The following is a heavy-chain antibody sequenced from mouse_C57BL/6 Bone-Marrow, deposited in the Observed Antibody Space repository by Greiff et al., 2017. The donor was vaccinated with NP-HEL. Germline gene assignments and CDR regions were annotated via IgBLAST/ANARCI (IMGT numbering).Heavy chain of an antibody. D-gene: IGHD4-1*02. J-gene: IGHJ3*01. V-gene: IGHV5-4*03. CDR2: ICDGGSYT. CDR3: ARVNWDWFAY. CDR1: GFTFSSYA. Sequence: EVKLVESGGGLVKPGGSLKLSCAASGFTFSSYAMSWVRQTPEKRLEWVATICDGGSYTYYPDNVKGRFTISRDNAKNNLYLQMSHLKSEDTAMYYCARVNWDWFAYWGQGTLVTVSA.